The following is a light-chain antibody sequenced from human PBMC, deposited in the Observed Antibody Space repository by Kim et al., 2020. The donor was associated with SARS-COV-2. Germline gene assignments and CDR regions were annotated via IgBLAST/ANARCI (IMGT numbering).Light chain of an antibody. Sequence: QSVLTQPPSASGAPGQRVTISCSGGYSNIETNPVNWYQQLPGTAPKLVIYSSDLRHAGVPDRFSGFKSGTSASLAISGLQSEDEADYFCSVWDDSLGVWVFGGGTQLTVL. J-gene: IGLJ3*02. CDR1: YSNIETNP. CDR2: SSD. CDR3: SVWDDSLGVWV. V-gene: IGLV1-44*01.